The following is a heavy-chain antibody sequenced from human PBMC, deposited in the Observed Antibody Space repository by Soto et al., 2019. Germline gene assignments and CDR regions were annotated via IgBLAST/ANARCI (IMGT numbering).Heavy chain of an antibody. CDR2: IYHSGYT. D-gene: IGHD4-17*01. CDR3: ARAHYCDYGYGMDV. J-gene: IGHJ6*02. Sequence: QLQLQESGSGLVKPSQTLSLTCAVSGGSISSGGYSWSWIRQPPGKGLEWIGYIYHSGYTYYNPSLKSRVTISVDRSKNQFSLKLSSVPAAATAVYYWARAHYCDYGYGMDVWGQGTTVTVSS. CDR1: GGSISSGGYS. V-gene: IGHV4-30-2*01.